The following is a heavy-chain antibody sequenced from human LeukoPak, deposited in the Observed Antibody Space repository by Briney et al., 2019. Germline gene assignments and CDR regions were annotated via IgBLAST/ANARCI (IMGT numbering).Heavy chain of an antibody. V-gene: IGHV3-9*01. CDR2: ISWNSGSI. D-gene: IGHD3-22*01. J-gene: IGHJ4*02. Sequence: GGSPRLSCAASGFTFDDYAMHWVRQAPGKGLEWVSGISWNSGSIGYADSVKGRFTISRDNAKNSLYLQMNSLRAEDTALYYCAKDRGPHITMIVVENWGQGTLVTVSS. CDR1: GFTFDDYA. CDR3: AKDRGPHITMIVVEN.